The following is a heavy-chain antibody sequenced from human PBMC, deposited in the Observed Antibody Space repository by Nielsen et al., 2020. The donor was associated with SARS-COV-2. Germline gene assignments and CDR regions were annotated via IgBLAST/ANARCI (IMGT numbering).Heavy chain of an antibody. D-gene: IGHD5/OR15-5a*01. CDR1: GYSFTSYG. J-gene: IGHJ2*01. V-gene: IGHV1-18*01. CDR3: ARSTDWYFDL. CDR2: ISAYNGNT. Sequence: GGSLRLSCKGSGYSFTSYGISWVRQAPGQGLEWMGWISAYNGNTNYAQKLQGRVTMTTDTSTSTAYMELRSLRSDDTAVYYCARSTDWYFDLWGRGTLVTVSS.